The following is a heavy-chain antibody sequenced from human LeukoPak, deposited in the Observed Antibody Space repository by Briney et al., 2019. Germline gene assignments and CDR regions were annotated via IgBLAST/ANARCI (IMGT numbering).Heavy chain of an antibody. CDR2: IKEDGSEK. J-gene: IGHJ5*02. D-gene: IGHD4-11*01. V-gene: IGHV3-7*01. CDR1: GFTFTASW. CDR3: ASLQGP. Sequence: PGGSLRLSCAASGFTFTASWMSWVRQAPGKGLEWVANIKEDGSEKNYVDSVKGRFTISRDNAENSLYLQMNSLRDEDTAVYYCASLQGPWGQGTLVTVSS.